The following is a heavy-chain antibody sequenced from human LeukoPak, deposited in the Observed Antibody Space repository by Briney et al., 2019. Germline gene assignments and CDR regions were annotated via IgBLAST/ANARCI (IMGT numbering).Heavy chain of an antibody. J-gene: IGHJ4*02. CDR1: GDSISSGGYY. CDR2: IYYSGST. V-gene: IGHV4-61*08. Sequence: SQTLSLTCTVSGDSISSGGYYWSWIRQPPGKGLEWIGYIYYSGSTNYNPSLKSRVTISVDTSKNQFSLKLSSVTAADTAVYYCARHCHCSGGSCYCFDYWGQGTLVTVSS. D-gene: IGHD2-15*01. CDR3: ARHCHCSGGSCYCFDY.